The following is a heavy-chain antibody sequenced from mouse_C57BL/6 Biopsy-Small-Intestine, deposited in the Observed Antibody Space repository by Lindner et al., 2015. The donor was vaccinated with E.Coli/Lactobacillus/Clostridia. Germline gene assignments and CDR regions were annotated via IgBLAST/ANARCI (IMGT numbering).Heavy chain of an antibody. CDR3: ARELYYYGSSYAMDY. CDR2: IYPGDGDT. D-gene: IGHD1-1*01. Sequence: VQLQESGAELMKPGASVKISCKASGYAFSSSWMNWVKQRPGKGLEWIGRIYPGDGDTNYNGKFKGKATLTVDQSSSTAYMQLNSLTSEDSAVYYCARELYYYGSSYAMDYWGQGTSVTVSS. V-gene: IGHV1-82*01. CDR1: GYAFSSSW. J-gene: IGHJ4*01.